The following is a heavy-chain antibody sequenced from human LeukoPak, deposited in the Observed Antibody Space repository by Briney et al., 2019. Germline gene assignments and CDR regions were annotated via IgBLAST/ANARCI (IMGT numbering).Heavy chain of an antibody. Sequence: AGGSLRLSCAASGFTFSSYWMSWVRQAPGKGLEWVANIKQDGSEKYYVDSVKGRFTISRDNAKNSLYLQMNSLRAEDTAVYYCARDPSTYYDSSGYYDYWGQGTLVTVSS. V-gene: IGHV3-7*01. CDR1: GFTFSSYW. J-gene: IGHJ4*02. CDR3: ARDPSTYYDSSGYYDY. D-gene: IGHD3-22*01. CDR2: IKQDGSEK.